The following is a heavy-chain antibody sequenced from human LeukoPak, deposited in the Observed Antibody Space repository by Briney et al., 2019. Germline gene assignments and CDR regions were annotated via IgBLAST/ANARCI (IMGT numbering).Heavy chain of an antibody. CDR3: AKILRDGYIKGAFDI. CDR2: IRSSGDST. CDR1: GFTFSSYG. Sequence: GGTLRLSCAASGFTFSSYGMSWVRQAPGKGLEWVSGIRSSGDSTYYADSVKGRFTISRDNSKNTLYLQMNSLRAEDTAVYYCAKILRDGYIKGAFDIWGQGTMVTVSS. V-gene: IGHV3-23*01. D-gene: IGHD5-24*01. J-gene: IGHJ3*02.